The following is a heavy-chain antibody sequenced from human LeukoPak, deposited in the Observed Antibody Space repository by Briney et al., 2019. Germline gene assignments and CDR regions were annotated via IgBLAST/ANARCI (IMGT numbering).Heavy chain of an antibody. J-gene: IGHJ4*02. D-gene: IGHD3-10*01. Sequence: GGSLRLSCAASGFTFSSYSMNWVRQAPGKGLEWVSSISSSSSYIYYADSVKGRFTISRDNAKNSLYLQMNSLRAEDTAVYYCARRHISSGSIDYWGQGTLVTVSS. CDR3: ARRHISSGSIDY. CDR1: GFTFSSYS. V-gene: IGHV3-21*01. CDR2: ISSSSSYI.